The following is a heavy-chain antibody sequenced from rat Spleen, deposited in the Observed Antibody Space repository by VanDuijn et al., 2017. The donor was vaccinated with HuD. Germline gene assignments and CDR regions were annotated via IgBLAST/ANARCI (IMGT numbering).Heavy chain of an antibody. CDR1: GFTLSNYG. CDR2: ITPSGLTT. Sequence: EVQLVESGGGLVQPGGSLKLSCAVSGFTLSNYGMNWVRQGPTKGLEWVASITPSGLTTHYRDSVKGRFTVSRDNAKSSLYLQMDSLRSEDSATYYCTRHPQLGVFWYFDFWGPGTMVTVSS. V-gene: IGHV5-19*01. D-gene: IGHD5-1*01. J-gene: IGHJ1*01. CDR3: TRHPQLGVFWYFDF.